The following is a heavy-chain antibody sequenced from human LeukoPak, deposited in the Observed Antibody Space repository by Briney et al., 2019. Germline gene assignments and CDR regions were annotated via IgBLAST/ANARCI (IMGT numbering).Heavy chain of an antibody. J-gene: IGHJ4*02. CDR1: GGSISSGGYY. Sequence: SQTLSLTCTVSGGSISSGGYYWSWIRQPPGKGLEWIGYIYYSGSTNYNPSLKSRVTISVDTSKNQFSLKLSSVTAADTAVYYCARFVVVPASFDYWGQGTLVTVSS. D-gene: IGHD2-2*01. V-gene: IGHV4-61*08. CDR2: IYYSGST. CDR3: ARFVVVPASFDY.